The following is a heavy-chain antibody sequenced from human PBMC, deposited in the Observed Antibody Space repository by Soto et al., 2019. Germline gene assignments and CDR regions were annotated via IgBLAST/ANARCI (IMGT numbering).Heavy chain of an antibody. D-gene: IGHD6-13*01. J-gene: IGHJ4*02. CDR2: ISSDGSRD. CDR1: GFRFSSFA. CDR3: ARARTGAAGPGASFDY. V-gene: IGHV3-30-3*01. Sequence: PGGSLRLSCTASGFRFSSFAMHWVRQTPGKGLVWVAVISSDGSRDYYADSVKGRFTISRDNSNNTLYLQMGSLGGDDTAVYFCARARTGAAGPGASFDYWGQGLLVTVSS.